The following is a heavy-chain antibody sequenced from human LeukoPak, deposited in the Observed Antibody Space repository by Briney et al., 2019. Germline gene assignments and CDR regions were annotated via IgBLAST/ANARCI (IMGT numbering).Heavy chain of an antibody. Sequence: SETLSLTCTVSGDSISSSSSYWGWLRQPPGEGLEWIGSIYYSGSTYYNTSLKSRVTISVDTSKNQFSLKLSSVTAADTAVYYCATTYSSGWVWWFDPWGQGNLVTVSS. D-gene: IGHD6-19*01. CDR3: ATTYSSGWVWWFDP. V-gene: IGHV4-39*07. J-gene: IGHJ5*02. CDR2: IYYSGST. CDR1: GDSISSSSSY.